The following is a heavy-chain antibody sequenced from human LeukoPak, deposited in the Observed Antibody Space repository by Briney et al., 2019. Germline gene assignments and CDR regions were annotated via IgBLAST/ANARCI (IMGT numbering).Heavy chain of an antibody. Sequence: ASVKVSCKASGYTLTSYAMNWVRQAPGQGLEWMGWINTNTGNPTYAQGFTGRFVFSLDTSVSTAYLQISSLKAEDTAVYYCARGLGGTVTTSNYYYYYYMDVWGKGTTVTVSS. D-gene: IGHD4-17*01. J-gene: IGHJ6*03. V-gene: IGHV7-4-1*02. CDR3: ARGLGGTVTTSNYYYYYYMDV. CDR2: INTNTGNP. CDR1: GYTLTSYA.